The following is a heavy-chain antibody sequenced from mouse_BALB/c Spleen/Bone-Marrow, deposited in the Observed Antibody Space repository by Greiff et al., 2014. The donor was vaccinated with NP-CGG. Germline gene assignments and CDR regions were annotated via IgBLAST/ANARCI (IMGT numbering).Heavy chain of an antibody. Sequence: EVQLQQSGAELVRPGALVKLSRKASGFNIKDYYMHWVKQRPEQGLEWIGWIDPENGNTIYDPKLQGKASITADTSSNTAYLQLSSLTSEDTAVYYCVAYYRYEYYFDYWGQGTTLTVSS. J-gene: IGHJ2*01. CDR1: GFNIKDYY. CDR3: VAYYRYEYYFDY. V-gene: IGHV14-1*02. D-gene: IGHD2-14*01. CDR2: IDPENGNT.